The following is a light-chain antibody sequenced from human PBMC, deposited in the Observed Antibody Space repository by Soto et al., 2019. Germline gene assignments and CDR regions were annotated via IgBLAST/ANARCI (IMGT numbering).Light chain of an antibody. CDR3: QQRSNWPLT. Sequence: EIVLTPSPGTLSLSTGDRATLSCRASLSVSNNYLAWYPRKPGQAPRLLIYDASKRATGIPARFSGSGSGTDFTLTTSSLEPEDFAIYYCQQRSNWPLTFGGGTKV. CDR2: DAS. V-gene: IGKV3-11*01. J-gene: IGKJ4*01. CDR1: LSVSNNY.